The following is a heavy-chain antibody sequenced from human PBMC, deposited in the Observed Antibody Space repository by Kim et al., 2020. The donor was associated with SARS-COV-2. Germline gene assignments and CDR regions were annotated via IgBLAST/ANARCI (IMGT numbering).Heavy chain of an antibody. J-gene: IGHJ4*02. Sequence: SVKVSCKASGGTFSSYAISWVRQAPGQGLEWMGGIIPIFGTANYAQKFQGRVTITADESTSTAYMELSSLRSEDTAVYYCARGLSRRDGYNYEYGYWGQGTLVTVSS. CDR2: IIPIFGTA. CDR1: GGTFSSYA. V-gene: IGHV1-69*13. D-gene: IGHD5-12*01. CDR3: ARGLSRRDGYNYEYGY.